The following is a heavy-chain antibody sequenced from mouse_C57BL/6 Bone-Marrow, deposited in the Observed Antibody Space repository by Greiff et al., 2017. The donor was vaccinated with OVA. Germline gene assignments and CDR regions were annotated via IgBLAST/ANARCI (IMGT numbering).Heavy chain of an antibody. J-gene: IGHJ4*01. D-gene: IGHD1-1*01. Sequence: EVQVVESGEGLVKPGGSLKLSCAASGFTFSSYAMSWVRQTPEKRLEWVAYISSGGDYIYYADTVKGRFTISRDNARNTLYLQMSSLKSEDTAMYYCTSAVVAIYYYAMDYWGQGTSVTVSS. CDR2: ISSGGDYI. CDR3: TSAVVAIYYYAMDY. CDR1: GFTFSSYA. V-gene: IGHV5-9-1*02.